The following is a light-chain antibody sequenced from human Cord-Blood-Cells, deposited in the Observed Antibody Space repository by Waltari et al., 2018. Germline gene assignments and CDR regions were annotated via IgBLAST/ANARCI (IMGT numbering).Light chain of an antibody. CDR2: DAS. CDR3: QQRSNWPPRLT. Sequence: EIVLPQSPATLSLSPGERATLSCRASQSVSSYLAWYQQKPGQAPRLLIYDASNRATGIPARFRGSGSGTDFTLTISSLEPEDFAVYYCQQRSNWPPRLTFGGGTKVEIK. CDR1: QSVSSY. J-gene: IGKJ4*01. V-gene: IGKV3-11*01.